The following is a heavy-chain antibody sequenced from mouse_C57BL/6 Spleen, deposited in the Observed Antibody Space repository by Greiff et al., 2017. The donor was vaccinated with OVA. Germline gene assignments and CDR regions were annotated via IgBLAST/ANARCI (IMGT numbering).Heavy chain of an antibody. Sequence: QVQLQQPGAELVMPGASVKLSCKASGYTFTSYWMHWVKQRPGQGLERIGEIDPSDSYTNYNQKFKGKSTLTVDKSSSTAYMQLSSLTSEDSAVYYCARSGYYGSTAMDYWGQGTSVTVSS. D-gene: IGHD1-1*01. V-gene: IGHV1-69*01. CDR2: IDPSDSYT. J-gene: IGHJ4*01. CDR3: ARSGYYGSTAMDY. CDR1: GYTFTSYW.